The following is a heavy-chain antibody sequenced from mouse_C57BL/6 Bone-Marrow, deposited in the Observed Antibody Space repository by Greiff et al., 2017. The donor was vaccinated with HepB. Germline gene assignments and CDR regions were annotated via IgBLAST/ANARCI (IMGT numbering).Heavy chain of an antibody. Sequence: VQLQQSGPELVKPGASVKISCKASGYTFTDYYMNWVKQSHGKSLEWIGDINPNNGGTSYNQKFKGKATLTVDKSSSTAYMELRSLTSEDSAVYYCARGYWAYYFDYWGQGTTLTVSS. J-gene: IGHJ2*01. D-gene: IGHD4-1*01. V-gene: IGHV1-26*01. CDR2: INPNNGGT. CDR3: ARGYWAYYFDY. CDR1: GYTFTDYY.